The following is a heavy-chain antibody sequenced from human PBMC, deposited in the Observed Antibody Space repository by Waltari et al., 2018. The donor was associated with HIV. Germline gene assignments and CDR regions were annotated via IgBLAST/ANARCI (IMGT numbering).Heavy chain of an antibody. CDR3: AKAQFTTVITPEDY. D-gene: IGHD4-17*01. CDR2: ISFDGTYT. CDR1: GFTFIDHG. V-gene: IGHV3-30*18. J-gene: IGHJ4*02. Sequence: QVQLLESGGRVVQPGGPVRLSLSASGFTFIDHGLHWVRQAPGKGLEWVAVISFDGTYTYYPDSVKTRFTVSRDNFKNTLYLQMNSLTAEDTAVYYCAKAQFTTVITPEDYWGQGTLVTVSS.